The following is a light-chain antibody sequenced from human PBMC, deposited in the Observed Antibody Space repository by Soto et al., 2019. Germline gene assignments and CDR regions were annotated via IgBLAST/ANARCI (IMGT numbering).Light chain of an antibody. CDR1: SSNVGTIYD. J-gene: IGLJ2*01. CDR2: GNN. V-gene: IGLV1-40*01. CDR3: QSYDTSLSGVV. Sequence: QSVLTQPPSVSGAPGQRVTISCTGSSSNVGTIYDVHWYQQLPGPAPKLLIYGNNNRPSGVPDRFSGSKSGASASLAITGLQPEDEADYYCQSYDTSLSGVVFGGGTKLTVL.